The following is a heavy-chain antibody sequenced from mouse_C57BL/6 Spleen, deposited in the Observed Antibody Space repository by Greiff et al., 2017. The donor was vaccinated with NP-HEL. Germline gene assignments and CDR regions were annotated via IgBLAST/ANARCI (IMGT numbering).Heavy chain of an antibody. V-gene: IGHV1-64*01. J-gene: IGHJ2*01. CDR2: IHPNSGST. Sequence: QVHVKQSGAELVKPGASVKLSCKASGYTFTSYWMHWVKQRPGQGLEWIGMIHPNSGSTNYNEKFKSKATLTVDKSSSTAYMQLSSLTSEDSAVYYCAREDYYGSSYVDYWGQGTTLTVSS. D-gene: IGHD1-1*01. CDR1: GYTFTSYW. CDR3: AREDYYGSSYVDY.